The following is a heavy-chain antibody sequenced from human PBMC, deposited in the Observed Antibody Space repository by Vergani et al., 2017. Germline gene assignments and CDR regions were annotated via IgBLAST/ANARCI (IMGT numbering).Heavy chain of an antibody. Sequence: EVQLVESGGGLVKPGGSLRLSCAASGFTFSNAWMSWVRQAPGKGLEWVGRIKSKTDGGTTDYAAPVKGRFTISRDDSKNTLYLQMNSLRAEDTAVYYCARGGTGYYYYMDVWGKGTTVTVSS. CDR3: ARGGTGYYYYMDV. J-gene: IGHJ6*03. V-gene: IGHV3-15*01. CDR1: GFTFSNAW. CDR2: IKSKTDGGTT. D-gene: IGHD6-25*01.